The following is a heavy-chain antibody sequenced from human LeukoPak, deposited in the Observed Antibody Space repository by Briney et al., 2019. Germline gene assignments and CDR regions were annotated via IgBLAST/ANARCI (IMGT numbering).Heavy chain of an antibody. V-gene: IGHV3-23*01. CDR1: GFTFNTHA. Sequence: PGGSLRLSCAASGFTFNTHAMSWVRQAPEKGLEWVSSLSRTGRTTYYADSLKGQFTISRDNLKNTVYLQMNSLRGEDTAIYYCAKDRPNFYEASGSYYKMKGDFWGQGTLVTVSS. J-gene: IGHJ4*02. CDR3: AKDRPNFYEASGSYYKMKGDF. CDR2: LSRTGRTT. D-gene: IGHD3-10*01.